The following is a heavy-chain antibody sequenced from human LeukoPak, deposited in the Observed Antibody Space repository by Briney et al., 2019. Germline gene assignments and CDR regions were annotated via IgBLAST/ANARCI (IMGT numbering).Heavy chain of an antibody. D-gene: IGHD6-19*01. CDR3: ARIPNQQWLVPRFDY. CDR1: GYTFTSYG. CDR2: ISAYNGNT. J-gene: IGHJ4*02. Sequence: ASVKVSCKASGYTFTSYGISWVRQAPGQGLEWMGWISAYNGNTNYAQKLQGRVTMTTDTSTSTAYMGLRSLRSDDTAVYYCARIPNQQWLVPRFDYWGQGTLVTVSS. V-gene: IGHV1-18*01.